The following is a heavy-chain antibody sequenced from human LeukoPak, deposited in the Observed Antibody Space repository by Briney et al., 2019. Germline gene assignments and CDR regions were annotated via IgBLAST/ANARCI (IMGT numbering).Heavy chain of an antibody. CDR2: IRSKAYGGTT. Sequence: GGSLRLSCTASGFSFGDYAINWVRQAPGKGLEWVGFIRSKAYGGTTEYAASVKSRFTISRDDSQSIAYLQMNSLKTEDTAVYYCTRAPSDYGDYARDYWGQGTLVTVSS. CDR1: GFSFGDYA. V-gene: IGHV3-49*04. J-gene: IGHJ4*02. D-gene: IGHD4-17*01. CDR3: TRAPSDYGDYARDY.